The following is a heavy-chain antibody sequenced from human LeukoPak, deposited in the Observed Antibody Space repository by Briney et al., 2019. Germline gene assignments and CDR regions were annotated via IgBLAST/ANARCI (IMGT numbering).Heavy chain of an antibody. CDR2: IYYSGST. J-gene: IGHJ4*02. CDR1: GGSISSGGYY. Sequence: SETLSLTCTVSGGSISSGGYYWSWIRQHPGKGLEWIGYIYYSGSTYYNPSLKSRVTISVDTSKNQFSLKLSSVTAADTAVYYCARISYYYDSSGYHYYFDYWGQGTLVTASS. D-gene: IGHD3-22*01. CDR3: ARISYYYDSSGYHYYFDY. V-gene: IGHV4-31*03.